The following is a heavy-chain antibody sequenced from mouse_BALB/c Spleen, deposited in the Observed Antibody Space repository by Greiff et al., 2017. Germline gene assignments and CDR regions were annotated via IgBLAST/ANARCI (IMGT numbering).Heavy chain of an antibody. J-gene: IGHJ3*01. CDR1: GYTFTSYW. D-gene: IGHD2-1*01. V-gene: IGHV1-55*01. Sequence: VQLQQSGAELVKPGTSVKLSCKASGYTFTSYWITWVKLRPGQGLEWIGDIDPGSGSTNYNENFKSKATMTVDTSSSTAYMQLSSLAAEDSALYYCARWDCGTSDWGQGTLVTVSA. CDR3: ARWDCGTSD. CDR2: IDPGSGST.